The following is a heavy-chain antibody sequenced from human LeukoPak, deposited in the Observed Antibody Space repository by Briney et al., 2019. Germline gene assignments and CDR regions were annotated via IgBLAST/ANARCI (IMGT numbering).Heavy chain of an antibody. CDR2: ISWNSGSI. J-gene: IGHJ4*02. CDR3: AKDYGSGSYYTAFDY. V-gene: IGHV3-9*01. Sequence: GGSLRLSCAASGFAFDDYAMHWVRQAPGKGLEWVSGISWNSGSIGYADSVKGRFTISRDNAKNSLYLQMNSLRAEDTASYYCAKDYGSGSYYTAFDYWGQGTLVTVSS. D-gene: IGHD3-10*01. CDR1: GFAFDDYA.